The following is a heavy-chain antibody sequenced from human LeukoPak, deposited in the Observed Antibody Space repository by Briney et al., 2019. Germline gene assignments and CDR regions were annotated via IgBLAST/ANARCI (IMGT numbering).Heavy chain of an antibody. CDR2: IHYSGRT. D-gene: IGHD3-22*01. J-gene: IGHJ4*02. Sequence: SETLSLTCTVSGGPISSSYCWGWIRQTPGKGLEGIGRIHYSGRTYYNPSLKSRVTISVDTSRNQFSLKLRSVTAADTAVYYCATLPYSHYSDSSGYFDHWGQGTLFTVSS. CDR1: GGPISSSYC. V-gene: IGHV4-39*01. CDR3: ATLPYSHYSDSSGYFDH.